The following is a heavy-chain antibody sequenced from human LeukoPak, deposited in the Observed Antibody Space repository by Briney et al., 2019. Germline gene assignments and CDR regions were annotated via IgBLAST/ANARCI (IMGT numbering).Heavy chain of an antibody. CDR3: ATRVGTIFGVVPYY. J-gene: IGHJ4*02. Sequence: SQTLSLTCTVSGGSISSGDYYWSWIRQPPGKGLEWIGYIYYSGSTYYNPSLKSRVTISVDTSKNQFSLKLSSVTAADTAVYYCATRVGTIFGVVPYYWGQGTLVTVSS. CDR2: IYYSGST. D-gene: IGHD3-3*01. V-gene: IGHV4-30-4*08. CDR1: GGSISSGDYY.